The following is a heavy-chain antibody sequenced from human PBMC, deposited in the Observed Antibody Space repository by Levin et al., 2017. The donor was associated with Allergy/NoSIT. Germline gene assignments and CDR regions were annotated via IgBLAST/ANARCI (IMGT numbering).Heavy chain of an antibody. V-gene: IGHV5-51*01. CDR3: ARRSTRDYYYYMDV. CDR1: GCSFTSYW. Sequence: GGSLRLSCQGSGCSFTSYWIGWVRQMPGKGLEWMGIIYPGDSDNRYSPSFQGEVTIAADKSNSTAHLQWSSLTASDTANYYCARRSTRDYYYYMDVWGKGTTVTVSS. J-gene: IGHJ6*03. D-gene: IGHD2/OR15-2a*01. CDR2: IYPGDSDN.